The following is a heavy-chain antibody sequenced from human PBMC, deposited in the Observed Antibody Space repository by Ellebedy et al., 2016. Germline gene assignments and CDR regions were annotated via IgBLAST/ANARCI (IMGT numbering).Heavy chain of an antibody. Sequence: GESLKISXAASGFTFSIYAMNWVRQAPGKGLEWVSAISGGSTYYADSVKGRFTISRDNSKNTLYLLMNSLRAEDSAVYYCAKDMSQVYDFWSGYYNAWLNPWGQG. CDR2: ISGGST. CDR3: AKDMSQVYDFWSGYYNAWLNP. V-gene: IGHV3-23*01. CDR1: GFTFSIYA. J-gene: IGHJ5*02. D-gene: IGHD3-3*01.